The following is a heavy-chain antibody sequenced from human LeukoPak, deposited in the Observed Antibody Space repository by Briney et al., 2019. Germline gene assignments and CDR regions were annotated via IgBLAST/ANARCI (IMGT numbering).Heavy chain of an antibody. D-gene: IGHD2-21*01. CDR2: IYYSGST. CDR3: ARDRAGDDDGFDI. J-gene: IGHJ3*02. CDR1: GGSMSTGRYY. V-gene: IGHV4-39*07. Sequence: SETLSLTSSVSGGSMSTGRYYWGWIRQPPGQGVEWLGSIYYSGSTYYKPSLKSRVTISVDKSKSQFSLKLSPVTVADTAVYYCARDRAGDDDGFDIWGQGTMVTVSS.